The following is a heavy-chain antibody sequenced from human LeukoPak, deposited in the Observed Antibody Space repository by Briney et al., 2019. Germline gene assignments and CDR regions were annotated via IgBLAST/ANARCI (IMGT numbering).Heavy chain of an antibody. CDR1: GFTFSSYG. D-gene: IGHD5-12*01. CDR3: AKDVKFSWPFYFDY. CDR2: VSYDGSKK. V-gene: IGHV3-30*18. J-gene: IGHJ4*02. Sequence: GKSLRLSCAASGFTFSSYGMHWVRQAPGKGLEWLAFVSYDGSKKYYSDSVKGRFTISRDNSKSTLFLQMNSLRAEDTAVYSCAKDVKFSWPFYFDYWGQGILVTVSS.